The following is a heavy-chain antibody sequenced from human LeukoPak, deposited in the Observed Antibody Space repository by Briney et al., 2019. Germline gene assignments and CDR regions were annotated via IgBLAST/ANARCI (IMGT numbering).Heavy chain of an antibody. Sequence: SETLSLTCTVSGGSISSSSYYWGWIRQPPGKGLEWIGSIYYSGSTYYNPSLKSRVTISVDTSKNQFSLTLSSVTAEDTAVYYGARQYCSSTSCYYRAWFLGWFDPWGQGTLVTVSS. CDR2: IYYSGST. CDR3: ARQYCSSTSCYYRAWFLGWFDP. D-gene: IGHD2-2*01. CDR1: GGSISSSSYY. V-gene: IGHV4-39*01. J-gene: IGHJ5*02.